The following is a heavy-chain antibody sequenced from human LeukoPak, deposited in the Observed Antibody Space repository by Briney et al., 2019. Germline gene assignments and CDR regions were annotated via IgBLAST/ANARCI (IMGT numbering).Heavy chain of an antibody. CDR2: IYSGGST. Sequence: PGGSLRLSCAASGFTVSSNYMSWVRQAPGKGLEWVSVIYSGGSTYYADSVKGRFTISRDNSKNTLYLQMNSLRAEDTAVYYCARDASSTSDYYYMDVWGKGTTVTVSS. CDR1: GFTVSSNY. D-gene: IGHD5/OR15-5a*01. V-gene: IGHV3-53*01. J-gene: IGHJ6*03. CDR3: ARDASSTSDYYYMDV.